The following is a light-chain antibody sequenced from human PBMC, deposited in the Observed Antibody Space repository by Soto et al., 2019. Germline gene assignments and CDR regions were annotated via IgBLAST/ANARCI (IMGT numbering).Light chain of an antibody. CDR2: DVS. CDR3: QQRIHWPLT. V-gene: IGKV3-11*01. J-gene: IGKJ4*01. CDR1: QSVTTF. Sequence: EIVLTQSPVTLSLSPGERATLSCRASQSVTTFLAWYQQKPGQAPRLLIYDVSKRATGIPARFSGSGSGTDFTLIISSLEPEDSAVYYCQQRIHWPLTFGGGTKVEIK.